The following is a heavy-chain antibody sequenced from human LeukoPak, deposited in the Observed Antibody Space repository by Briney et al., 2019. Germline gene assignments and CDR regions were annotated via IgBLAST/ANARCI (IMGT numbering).Heavy chain of an antibody. Sequence: GRSLRLSCAASGFTFDDYAMHWVRQAPGKGLEWVSGISWNSGSIGYADSVKGRFTISRDNAKNSLYLQMNSLRAEDTALYYCAKAGYGDYTFDYWGQGTLVTVSS. V-gene: IGHV3-9*01. CDR3: AKAGYGDYTFDY. CDR2: ISWNSGSI. J-gene: IGHJ4*02. D-gene: IGHD4-17*01. CDR1: GFTFDDYA.